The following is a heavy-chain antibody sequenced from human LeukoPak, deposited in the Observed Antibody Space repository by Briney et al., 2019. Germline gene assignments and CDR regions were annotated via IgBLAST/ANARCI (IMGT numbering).Heavy chain of an antibody. CDR3: AREDEAYYDFWSGYYTPYYFDY. CDR2: IKQDGSEK. D-gene: IGHD3-3*01. CDR1: GFTFSSYW. V-gene: IGHV3-7*01. Sequence: PGGSLRLSCAASGFTFSSYWMSWVRQAPGKGLEWVANIKQDGSEKYYVDSVKGRFTIPRDNAKNSLYLQMNSLRAEDTAVYYCAREDEAYYDFWSGYYTPYYFDYWGQGTLVTVSS. J-gene: IGHJ4*02.